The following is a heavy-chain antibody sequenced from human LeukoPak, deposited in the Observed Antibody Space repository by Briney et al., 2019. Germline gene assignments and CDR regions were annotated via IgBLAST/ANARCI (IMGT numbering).Heavy chain of an antibody. CDR1: GFTFSNFW. CDR2: IKEDGSDK. D-gene: IGHD2-15*01. CDR3: TTGYCSGGSCYDR. V-gene: IGHV3-7*02. J-gene: IGHJ5*02. Sequence: GGSLRLSCAASGFTFSNFWMTWVRQAPGRGLEWVANIKEDGSDKYYVDSVKGRFTISRDNAKESLYLQMNSLRAEDTAVYYCTTGYCSGGSCYDRWGQGTLVTVSS.